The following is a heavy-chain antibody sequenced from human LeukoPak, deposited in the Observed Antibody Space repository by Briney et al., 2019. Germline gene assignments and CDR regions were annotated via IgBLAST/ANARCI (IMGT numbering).Heavy chain of an antibody. V-gene: IGHV3-48*02. CDR3: AREGRLVRGVHIFLQPRNFDY. D-gene: IGHD3-10*01. J-gene: IGHJ4*02. CDR2: VSSNSRII. Sequence: GGSLLLSCAASGFSLSDHEMNWVRQAPGKGLEWLSYVSSNSRIIYYADSVKGRFTISRDNANSSLFLQMNSLRDEDTVVYFCAREGRLVRGVHIFLQPRNFDYWGQGALVTVSS. CDR1: GFSLSDHE.